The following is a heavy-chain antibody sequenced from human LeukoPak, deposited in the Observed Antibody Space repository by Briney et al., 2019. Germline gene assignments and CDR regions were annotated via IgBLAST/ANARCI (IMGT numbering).Heavy chain of an antibody. CDR1: GYTFTSYD. J-gene: IGHJ5*02. D-gene: IGHD6-13*01. CDR2: MNPNSGNT. CDR3: ARGRTGYSISWYEDNWFDP. Sequence: ASVKVSCKASGYTFTSYDINWVRQATGQGLEWMGLMNPNSGNTGYAQKFQGRVTMTRNTSISTAYMELSSLRSEDTAVYYCARGRTGYSISWYEDNWFDPWGQGTLVTVSS. V-gene: IGHV1-8*01.